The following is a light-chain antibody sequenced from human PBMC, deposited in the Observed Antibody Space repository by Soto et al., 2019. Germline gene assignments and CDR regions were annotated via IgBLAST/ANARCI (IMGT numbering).Light chain of an antibody. CDR1: QSISSW. CDR3: QQYENYWT. Sequence: DIQMTQSPCTVCASVGDRVTITCRASQSISSWLAWYQHKPGKAPKLLIYDASNLDSGVPSRFSGSGSGTEFSLTISNLQPDDCATYYCQQYENYWTFGQGTKVDIK. V-gene: IGKV1-5*01. J-gene: IGKJ1*01. CDR2: DAS.